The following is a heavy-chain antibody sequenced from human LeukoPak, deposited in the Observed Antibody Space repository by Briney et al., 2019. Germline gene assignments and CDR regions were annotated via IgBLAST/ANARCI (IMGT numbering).Heavy chain of an antibody. CDR1: GFTFISYG. CDR3: ARGLEHPAAGGFDY. D-gene: IGHD6-25*01. Sequence: PGRSLRLSCAASGFTFISYGMHWVRQAPGKGLEWVAVIWYDGSNKYYADSVKGRFTISRDNSKNTLYLQMNSLRAEDTAVYYCARGLEHPAAGGFDYWGQGTLVTVSS. J-gene: IGHJ4*02. CDR2: IWYDGSNK. V-gene: IGHV3-33*01.